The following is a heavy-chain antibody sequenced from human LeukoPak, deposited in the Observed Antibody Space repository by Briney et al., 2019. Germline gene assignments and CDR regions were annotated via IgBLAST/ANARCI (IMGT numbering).Heavy chain of an antibody. CDR2: IYYSGST. D-gene: IGHD6-19*01. Sequence: PSETLSLTCTVSGGSISSSSYYWSWIRQPPGKGLQWIGYIYYSGSTNYNPSLKSRVTISVDMSQNQLSLKLTSVTAADTAVYYCASWWYSSGFDYWGQGTLVTVSS. CDR3: ASWWYSSGFDY. CDR1: GGSISSSSYY. V-gene: IGHV4-61*01. J-gene: IGHJ4*02.